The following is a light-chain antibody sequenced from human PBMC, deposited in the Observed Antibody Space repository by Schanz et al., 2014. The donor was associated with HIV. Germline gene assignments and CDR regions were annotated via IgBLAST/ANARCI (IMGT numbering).Light chain of an antibody. CDR2: KSS. Sequence: DIQLTQSPSTLSASIGDRVIITCRASQSISTWLAWYQQKPGKAPNLLIYKSSTLESGVPSRFTGSGFGTEFTLTISSLQPDDIGTYFCHQYAISSWTFGQGTKVEIK. J-gene: IGKJ1*01. CDR1: QSISTW. V-gene: IGKV1-5*03. CDR3: HQYAISSWT.